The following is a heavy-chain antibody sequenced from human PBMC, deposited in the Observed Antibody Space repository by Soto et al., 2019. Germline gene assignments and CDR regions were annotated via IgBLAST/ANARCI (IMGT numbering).Heavy chain of an antibody. Sequence: SVKVSCKASGGTFSSYAISWVRQAPGQGLEWMGGIIPIFGTANYAQKFQGRVTITADKSTSTAYMELSSLRSEDTAVYYCIRDSSGWGGFDPWGQGTLVTVSS. CDR2: IIPIFGTA. CDR3: IRDSSGWGGFDP. J-gene: IGHJ5*02. CDR1: GGTFSSYA. D-gene: IGHD6-19*01. V-gene: IGHV1-69*06.